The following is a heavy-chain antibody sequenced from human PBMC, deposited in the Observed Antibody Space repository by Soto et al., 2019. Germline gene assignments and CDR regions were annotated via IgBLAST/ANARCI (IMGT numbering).Heavy chain of an antibody. D-gene: IGHD2-15*01. CDR1: GFSLSTSGVG. CDR3: APRPDSLVERNWFDP. CDR2: IYWDDDK. J-gene: IGHJ5*02. V-gene: IGHV2-5*02. Sequence: QITLKESGPTLVKPTQTLTLTCTFSGFSLSTSGVGVGWIRQPPGKALEWLALIYWDDDKRYSPSLKSRLTITKDTSKNQVVLTMTNMDPVDTATYYCAPRPDSLVERNWFDPWGQGTLVTVSS.